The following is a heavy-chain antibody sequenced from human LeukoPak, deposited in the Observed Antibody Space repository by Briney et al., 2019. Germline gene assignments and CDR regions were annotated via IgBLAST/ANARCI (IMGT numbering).Heavy chain of an antibody. CDR2: ISGSGGST. J-gene: IGHJ4*02. D-gene: IGHD5-18*01. CDR1: GFTFSSYA. Sequence: PGGSLRLSCAASGFTFSSYAMSWVRQAPGRGLEWVSAISGSGGSTYYADSVKGRFTISRDNAKNTLYLQMNSLRAEDTAVYYCAKITDTAMDDGYFDYWGQGTLVTVSS. V-gene: IGHV3-23*01. CDR3: AKITDTAMDDGYFDY.